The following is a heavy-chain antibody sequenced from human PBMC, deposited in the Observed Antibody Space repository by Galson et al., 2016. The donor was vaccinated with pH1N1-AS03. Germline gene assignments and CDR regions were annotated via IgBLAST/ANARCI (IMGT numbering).Heavy chain of an antibody. CDR1: GFTFSTHT. D-gene: IGHD1-26*01. V-gene: IGHV3-30-3*01. Sequence: SLRLSCAASGFTFSTHTMHWVRQAPGKGLEWVAAISYDGGDKFYADSVRGRFTNSRDNSKNTLYLQVNSLSAEDTAVYYCARVKIKVGADYYGMDVWGQGTTVTVSS. J-gene: IGHJ6*02. CDR3: ARVKIKVGADYYGMDV. CDR2: ISYDGGDK.